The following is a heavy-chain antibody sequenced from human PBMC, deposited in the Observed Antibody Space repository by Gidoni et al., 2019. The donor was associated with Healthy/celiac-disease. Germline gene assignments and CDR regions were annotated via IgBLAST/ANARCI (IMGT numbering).Heavy chain of an antibody. CDR3: ARVGCSGGSCYFKGNWFDP. CDR2: IKHSGST. CDR1: GGSFSGSY. V-gene: IGHV4-34*01. Sequence: QVQLQQWGAGLLKPSATLSLTCAVYGGSFSGSYWSWIRQPPGKGLEWIGEIKHSGSTNYNPSLKSRVTISVDTSKNQCSMKLSAVTAADTAVYYCARVGCSGGSCYFKGNWFDPWGQGTLVTVSS. D-gene: IGHD2-15*01. J-gene: IGHJ5*02.